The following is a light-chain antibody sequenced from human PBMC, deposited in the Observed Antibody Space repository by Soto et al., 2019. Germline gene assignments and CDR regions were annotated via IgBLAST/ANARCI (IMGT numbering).Light chain of an antibody. V-gene: IGKV3-15*01. CDR1: QDIRSS. Sequence: ESVLTHSRATLSVSPWERVTLSFRASQDIRSSLAWYQQTPGQPPRILIYGASIRDTGVPATFRGSGSGTEFTLSVSSLQSEHLGVYYCQQDSSSPLTFGGGTKVDI. CDR2: GAS. CDR3: QQDSSSPLT. J-gene: IGKJ4*01.